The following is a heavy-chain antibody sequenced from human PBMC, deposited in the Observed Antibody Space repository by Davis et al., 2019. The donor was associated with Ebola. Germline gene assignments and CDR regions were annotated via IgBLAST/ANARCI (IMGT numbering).Heavy chain of an antibody. V-gene: IGHV4-4*02. Sequence: MPSETLSLTCAVSGDSINSDWWIWVRQPPGKGLEWIGEIYHSGSTNYNPSLKSRLTISLDKSKNQFSLRLTSVTAADTAVYYCSRGRGFPSYWFEPWGQGTLVTVSS. CDR2: IYHSGST. J-gene: IGHJ5*02. CDR1: GDSINSDW. CDR3: SRGRGFPSYWFEP. D-gene: IGHD3-10*01.